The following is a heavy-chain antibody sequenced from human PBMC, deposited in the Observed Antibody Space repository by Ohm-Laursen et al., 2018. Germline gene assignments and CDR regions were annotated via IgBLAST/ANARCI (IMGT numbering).Heavy chain of an antibody. J-gene: IGHJ4*02. Sequence: SLRLSCTASGFPFSDYGMNWVRQAPEKGLEWVSYIGGSDSAIYDADSVKGRFTISRDNAKNSLYLQMNSLRVEDTAVYYCARATRDGYDYWGQGTLVTVSS. D-gene: IGHD5-24*01. CDR2: IGGSDSAI. V-gene: IGHV3-48*01. CDR3: ARATRDGYDY. CDR1: GFPFSDYG.